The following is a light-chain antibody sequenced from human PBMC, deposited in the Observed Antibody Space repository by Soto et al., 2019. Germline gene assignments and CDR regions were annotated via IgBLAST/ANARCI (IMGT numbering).Light chain of an antibody. J-gene: IGLJ2*01. V-gene: IGLV2-14*03. Sequence: QSALTQPASVSGSPGQSITISCTGASSDIGAYNYVSWYQQHPGKAPKLMIYDVNSRISGVSIRFSGSKSGNPASLTLSGLQAEYEAYYYCSSYSSSATPAVVFGGGTKLTVL. CDR2: DVN. CDR3: SSYSSSATPAVV. CDR1: SSDIGAYNY.